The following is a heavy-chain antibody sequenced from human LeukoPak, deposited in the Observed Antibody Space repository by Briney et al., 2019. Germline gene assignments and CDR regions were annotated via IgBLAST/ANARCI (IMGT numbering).Heavy chain of an antibody. CDR3: ARGYWFYFDY. J-gene: IGHJ4*02. D-gene: IGHD2-8*02. CDR1: GGSISNYY. V-gene: IGHV4-59*08. Sequence: SETLSLTCTVSGGSISNYYWSWIRQPPGKGLEWIGYIHYSGSTNYNPSLKSRVTISVDTSKNQFSLRLSSVTAADTAVYYCARGYWFYFDYWGQGTLVTVSS. CDR2: IHYSGST.